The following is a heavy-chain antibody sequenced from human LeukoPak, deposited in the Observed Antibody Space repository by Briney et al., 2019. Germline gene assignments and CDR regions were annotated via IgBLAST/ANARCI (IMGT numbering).Heavy chain of an antibody. V-gene: IGHV3-23*01. J-gene: IGHJ4*02. CDR3: AKDSSYYFDY. Sequence: PGGSLRLSCAASGFTFSSYEMNWVRQAPGKGLEWVSAISGSGGSTYYADSVKGRFTISRDNSKNTLYLQMNSLRAEDTAVYYCAKDSSYYFDYWGQGTLVTVSS. CDR2: ISGSGGST. D-gene: IGHD6-6*01. CDR1: GFTFSSYE.